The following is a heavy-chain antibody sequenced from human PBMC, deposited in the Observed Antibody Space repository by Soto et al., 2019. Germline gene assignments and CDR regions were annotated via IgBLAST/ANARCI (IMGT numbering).Heavy chain of an antibody. D-gene: IGHD6-6*01. CDR2: IWYDGSNK. Sequence: GGSLRLSCAASGFTFSSYGMHWVRQAPGKGLEWVAVIWYDGSNKYYADSVKGRFTISRDNSKNTLYLQMNSLRAEDTAVYYCARSYSSSSRYGMDVWGQGTTVTVSS. CDR3: ARSYSSSSRYGMDV. J-gene: IGHJ6*02. CDR1: GFTFSSYG. V-gene: IGHV3-33*01.